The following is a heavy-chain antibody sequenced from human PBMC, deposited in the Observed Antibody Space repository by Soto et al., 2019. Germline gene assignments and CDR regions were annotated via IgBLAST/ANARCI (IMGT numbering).Heavy chain of an antibody. CDR2: INPNSGGT. CDR1: GYTFTGYY. CDR3: ARDVDTAMVSWFDP. D-gene: IGHD5-18*01. J-gene: IGHJ5*02. V-gene: IGHV1-2*02. Sequence: GASVKVSCKASGYTFTGYYMHWVRQAPGQGLEWMGWINPNSGGTNYAQKFQGRVTMTRDTSISTAYMELSRLRSDDTAVYYCARDVDTAMVSWFDPWGQRTLVTVSS.